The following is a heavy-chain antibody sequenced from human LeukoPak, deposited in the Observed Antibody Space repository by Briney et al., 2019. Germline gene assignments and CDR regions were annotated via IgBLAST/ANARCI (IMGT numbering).Heavy chain of an antibody. V-gene: IGHV1-46*01. CDR1: GYTFTGYY. J-gene: IGHJ4*02. Sequence: EASVKVSCKASGYTFTGYYMHWVRQAPGQGLEWMGIINPSGGSTSYAQKFQGRVTMTGDTSTSTVYMELSSLRSEDTAVYYCARDLSYGNRGVAATLGYWGQGTLVTVSS. CDR3: ARDLSYGNRGVAATLGY. D-gene: IGHD2-15*01. CDR2: INPSGGST.